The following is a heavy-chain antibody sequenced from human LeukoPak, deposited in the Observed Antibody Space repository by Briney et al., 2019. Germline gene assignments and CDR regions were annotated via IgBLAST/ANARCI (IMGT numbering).Heavy chain of an antibody. D-gene: IGHD6-6*01. V-gene: IGHV3-23*01. CDR3: AKDSSLGAFDWFDP. CDR1: GFTFSSYA. Sequence: GGSLRLSCAASGFTFSSYAMSWVRHAPGKGLELVSAISGSGGSTYYADFVKGRFTISRDNSKNTLYLQMNSLRAEDTAVYYCAKDSSLGAFDWFDPWGQGTLVTVSS. J-gene: IGHJ5*02. CDR2: ISGSGGST.